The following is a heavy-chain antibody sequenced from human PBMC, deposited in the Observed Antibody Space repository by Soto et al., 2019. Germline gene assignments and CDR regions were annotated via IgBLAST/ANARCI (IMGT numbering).Heavy chain of an antibody. D-gene: IGHD5-12*01. Sequence: SETLSLTCTVSGGSINTFYWSWVRQPAGKGLEWIGRIFSSGSTSFNLSLESRVAMSVDTSKNHFSLNLSSVTAADMAVYYCAREGSYSAYNFAHGIQLWSFDFWGQGALVTVSS. CDR2: IFSSGST. V-gene: IGHV4-4*07. CDR1: GGSINTFY. J-gene: IGHJ4*02. CDR3: AREGSYSAYNFAHGIQLWSFDF.